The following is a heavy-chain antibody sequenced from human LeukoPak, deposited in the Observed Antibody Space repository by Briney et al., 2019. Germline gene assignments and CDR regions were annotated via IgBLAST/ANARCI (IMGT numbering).Heavy chain of an antibody. J-gene: IGHJ5*02. Sequence: PSETLSLTCTVSGGSISSGGYYWSWIRQHPGKGLEWIGYIYYSGSTYYNPSLKSRVTISVDTSKNQFSLKLSSVTAADTAVYYCARAVGAPVWFDPWGQGTLVTVSS. V-gene: IGHV4-31*03. CDR2: IYYSGST. CDR3: ARAVGAPVWFDP. CDR1: GGSISSGGYY. D-gene: IGHD1-26*01.